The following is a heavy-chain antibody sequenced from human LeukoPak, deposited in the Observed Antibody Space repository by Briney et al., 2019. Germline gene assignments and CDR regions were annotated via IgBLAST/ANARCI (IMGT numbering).Heavy chain of an antibody. CDR1: GDSMKSYY. CDR3: AKEREYCSSGSCHYDLDV. CDR2: IYYTGST. V-gene: IGHV4-59*01. J-gene: IGHJ6*02. Sequence: SETPSLTCTVSGDSMKSYYWTWIRQPPGKGLEWIGYIYYTGSTNYNPSLKSRVTISVDTSKNQFSLKLSSVTAADTAVYYCAKEREYCSSGSCHYDLDVWGQGTTVTVSS. D-gene: IGHD2-15*01.